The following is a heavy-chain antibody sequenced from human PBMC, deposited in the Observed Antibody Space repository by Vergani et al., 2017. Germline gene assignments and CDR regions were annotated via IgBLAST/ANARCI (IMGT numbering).Heavy chain of an antibody. D-gene: IGHD2-15*01. CDR2: IRGTDTYT. J-gene: IGHJ4*02. Sequence: EGQLLESGGGMVQPGGSLRLSCVASGFTFSSYGMNWVCQAPGKGLEWVSGIRGTDTYTFYSDSVKGRFSISRDNSKNTLFLQMRALRAEDTAVYYCATELGYCGGGSCDRLYWGQGTLVTVS. CDR3: ATELGYCGGGSCDRLY. V-gene: IGHV3-23*01. CDR1: GFTFSSYG.